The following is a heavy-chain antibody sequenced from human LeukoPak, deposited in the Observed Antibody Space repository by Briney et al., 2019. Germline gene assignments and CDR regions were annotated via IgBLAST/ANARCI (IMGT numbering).Heavy chain of an antibody. CDR2: IYPGDSDT. J-gene: IGHJ5*02. Sequence: GESLKISCKGFGYSFTSYWIGWVRQMPGKGLEWMGIIYPGDSDTRYSPSFQGQVTNSADKSISTAYLQWSSLKASDTAMYYCARLLGVYGDYGGYWFDPWGQGTLVTVSS. CDR3: ARLLGVYGDYGGYWFDP. V-gene: IGHV5-51*01. D-gene: IGHD4-17*01. CDR1: GYSFTSYW.